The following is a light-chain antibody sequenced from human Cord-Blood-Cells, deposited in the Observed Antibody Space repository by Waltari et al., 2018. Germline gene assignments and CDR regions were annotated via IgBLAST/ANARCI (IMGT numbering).Light chain of an antibody. V-gene: IGLV2-23*03. CDR1: SSDVGSYNL. Sequence: QSALTQPASVSGSPGQSITISCTGTSSDVGSYNLVSWYQQHPGKAPKLMIYEGSKRPSGVSNRFSGSKSGNTASLTISGLQAEDEADYYCCSYAGSSTFDWVFGGGTKLTDL. CDR2: EGS. CDR3: CSYAGSSTFDWV. J-gene: IGLJ3*02.